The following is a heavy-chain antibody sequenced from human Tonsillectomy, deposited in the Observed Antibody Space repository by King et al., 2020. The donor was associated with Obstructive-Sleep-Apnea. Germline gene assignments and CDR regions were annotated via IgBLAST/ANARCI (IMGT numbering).Heavy chain of an antibody. V-gene: IGHV3-48*04. CDR1: GFTFSSYS. CDR3: AGDSYGIAARPYWYFDL. D-gene: IGHD6-6*01. Sequence: VQLVESGGGLVQPGGSLRLSCAASGFTFSSYSMNWVRQAPGKGLEWVSYISSSSSTIYYADSVKGRFTIARDNAKNSLYLQMNSLRAEDTAVYYCAGDSYGIAARPYWYFDLWGRGTLVTVSS. CDR2: ISSSSSTI. J-gene: IGHJ2*01.